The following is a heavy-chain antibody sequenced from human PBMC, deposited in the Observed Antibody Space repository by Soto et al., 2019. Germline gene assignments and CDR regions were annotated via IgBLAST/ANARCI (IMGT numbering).Heavy chain of an antibody. J-gene: IGHJ6*02. CDR3: AKEFARNAYYSYYGTHV. CDR2: ISGSGGST. V-gene: IGHV3-23*01. Sequence: GGSLRLSCAASGFTFSSYAMSWVRQAPGKGLEWVSAISGSGGSTYYADSVKGRFTISRDNSKNTLYLQMNSLRAEDTAVYYCAKEFARNAYYSYYGTHVWGQGTKVTVSS. CDR1: GFTFSSYA. D-gene: IGHD3-10*01.